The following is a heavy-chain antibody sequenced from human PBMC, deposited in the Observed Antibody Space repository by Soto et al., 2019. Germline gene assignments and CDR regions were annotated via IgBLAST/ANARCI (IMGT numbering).Heavy chain of an antibody. Sequence: SETLSLTCTVSGGSIRVQSYYWTWIRQTPGKGLEWVGSSYYSGTSYFNPALKGRVTISVDTSTNQFSLRLTSVTAADTAVYYCTRRYNWNDYYFDPWGQGTRVTGS. CDR1: GGSIRVQSYY. CDR3: TRRYNWNDYYFDP. CDR2: SYYSGTS. D-gene: IGHD1-20*01. V-gene: IGHV4-39*01. J-gene: IGHJ5*02.